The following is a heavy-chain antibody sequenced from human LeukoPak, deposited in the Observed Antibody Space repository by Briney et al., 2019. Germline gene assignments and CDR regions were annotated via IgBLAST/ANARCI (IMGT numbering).Heavy chain of an antibody. CDR2: IDYSGST. V-gene: IGHV4-39*01. CDR3: ASTLHVYDFWSGTDY. CDR1: GGSISSSSYY. D-gene: IGHD3-3*01. J-gene: IGHJ4*02. Sequence: ETLSLPYTVSGGSISSSSYYWGGIRAPPGKGLEWIGRIDYSGSTYYNPSLKGGVTISEDKTKNQFSLKLSSVTAADTAVYYCASTLHVYDFWSGTDYWGQGTLVTVSS.